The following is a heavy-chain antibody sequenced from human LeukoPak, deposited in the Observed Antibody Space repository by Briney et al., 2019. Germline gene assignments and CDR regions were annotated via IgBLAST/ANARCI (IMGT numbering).Heavy chain of an antibody. J-gene: IGHJ3*02. CDR2: IYTSGST. V-gene: IGHV4-61*02. D-gene: IGHD3-10*01. CDR1: GGSITRSNYY. Sequence: SETLSLTCTVSGGSITRSNYYWSWIRQPAGKGLEWIGRIYTSGSTKYSPSLKSRVTSSVDTSKNQFSLRLSSVTAADTAFYYCAREFWNYRSGNLQAFDIWGQGTMVTVSS. CDR3: AREFWNYRSGNLQAFDI.